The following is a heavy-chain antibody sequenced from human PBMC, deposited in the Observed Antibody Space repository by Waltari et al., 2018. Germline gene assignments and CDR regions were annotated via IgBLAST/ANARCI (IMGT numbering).Heavy chain of an antibody. V-gene: IGHV4-34*01. J-gene: IGHJ6*02. CDR3: AREGVVRYYYYGMDV. CDR2: INHSGST. Sequence: QVQLQQWGAGLLKPSETLSLTCAVYGGSFSGSYWSWIRQPPVKGLEWIGEINHSGSTNYNPSLKSRVTISVDTSKNQFSLKLSSVTAADTAVYYCAREGVVRYYYYGMDVWGQGTTVTVSS. CDR1: GGSFSGSY. D-gene: IGHD2-8*01.